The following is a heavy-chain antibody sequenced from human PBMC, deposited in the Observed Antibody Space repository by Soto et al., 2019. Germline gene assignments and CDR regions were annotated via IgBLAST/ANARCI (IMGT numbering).Heavy chain of an antibody. J-gene: IGHJ5*02. Sequence: SXKVSCKVSGYTXTELCIHWVRQAPGNGLEWMGGFDPEDGETIYEQKFQGRVTMTEDTSTDTAYMELSSLRSEDTAVYYCATLPTTVTTLWFDPWGQGTLVTVSS. CDR2: FDPEDGET. V-gene: IGHV1-24*01. D-gene: IGHD4-17*01. CDR1: GYTXTELC. CDR3: ATLPTTVTTLWFDP.